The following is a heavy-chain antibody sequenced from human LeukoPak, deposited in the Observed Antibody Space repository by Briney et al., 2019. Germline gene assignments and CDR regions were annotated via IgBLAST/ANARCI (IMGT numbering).Heavy chain of an antibody. V-gene: IGHV3-23*01. CDR2: ISGSGGST. D-gene: IGHD3-22*01. Sequence: PGGSLRLSCAASGFTFSSYGMHWVRQAPGKGLEWVSAISGSGGSTYYADSVKGRFTISRDNSKNTLYLQMNSLRAEDTAVYYCAKGQYYDSSGYYPAYFDYWGQGTLVTVSS. CDR3: AKGQYYDSSGYYPAYFDY. CDR1: GFTFSSYG. J-gene: IGHJ4*02.